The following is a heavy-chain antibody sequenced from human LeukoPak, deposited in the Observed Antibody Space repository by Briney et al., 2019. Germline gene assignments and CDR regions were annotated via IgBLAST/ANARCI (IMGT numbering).Heavy chain of an antibody. CDR3: ARDSLGITMIVVAFDY. CDR2: IKQDGSEK. CDR1: GFTFSSYW. Sequence: PGGSLRLFCAASGFTFSSYWMSWVRQAPGKGLEWVANIKQDGSEKYYVDSVKGRFTISRDNAKNSLYLQMNSLRAEDTAVYYCARDSLGITMIVVAFDYWGQGTLVTVSS. D-gene: IGHD3-22*01. J-gene: IGHJ4*02. V-gene: IGHV3-7*01.